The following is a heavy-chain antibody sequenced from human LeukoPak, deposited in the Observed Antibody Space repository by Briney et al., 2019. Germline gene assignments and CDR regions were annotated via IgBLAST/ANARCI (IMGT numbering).Heavy chain of an antibody. D-gene: IGHD5-12*01. CDR3: ARPYTAYAFDY. Sequence: GGSLRLSCAASGFAFSSYEMNWVRQAPGKGLEWISYISRSGSTIFYADSVKGRFTISRDNAKNSLYLQMNSLRAEDTAVYYCARPYTAYAFDYWGQGTLVTVSS. J-gene: IGHJ4*02. V-gene: IGHV3-48*03. CDR2: ISRSGSTI. CDR1: GFAFSSYE.